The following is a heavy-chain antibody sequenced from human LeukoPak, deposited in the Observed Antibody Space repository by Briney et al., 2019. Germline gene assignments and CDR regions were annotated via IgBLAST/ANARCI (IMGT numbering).Heavy chain of an antibody. Sequence: GGSLRLSCAASGFTFSSYGMHWVRQAPGKGLEWVAVIWYDGSNKYYADSVKGRFTISRDNSKNTLYLQMNSLRADDTAVYYCASGCFMVRGVIITSWFDPWGQGTLVTVSS. D-gene: IGHD3-10*01. J-gene: IGHJ5*02. CDR1: GFTFSSYG. CDR3: ASGCFMVRGVIITSWFDP. CDR2: IWYDGSNK. V-gene: IGHV3-33*08.